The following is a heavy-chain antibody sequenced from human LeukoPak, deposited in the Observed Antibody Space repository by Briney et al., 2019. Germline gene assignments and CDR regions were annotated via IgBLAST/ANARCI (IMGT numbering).Heavy chain of an antibody. V-gene: IGHV3-48*03. CDR1: GFTFSSYE. CDR3: ARGRSYYAGVYFDY. CDR2: ISSSGSTI. Sequence: GGSLXLSCAASGFTFSSYEMNWVRQAPGKGGEWGSYISSSGSTIYYADSVKGGFTISREKAKNSLYMQMNRLRAGDTAVYYCARGRSYYAGVYFDYWGQGTLVTVSS. J-gene: IGHJ4*02. D-gene: IGHD2/OR15-2a*01.